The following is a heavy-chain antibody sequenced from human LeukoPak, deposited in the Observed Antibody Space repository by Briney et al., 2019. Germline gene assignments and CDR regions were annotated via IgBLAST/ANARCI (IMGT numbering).Heavy chain of an antibody. CDR2: IIPILGIA. V-gene: IGHV1-69*04. D-gene: IGHD5-12*01. J-gene: IGHJ4*02. CDR3: ARDLAVVATPKDY. Sequence: SVKVSCKASGGTFSSYAISWVRQAPGQGLEWMGRIIPILGIANYAQKFQGRVTITADKSTSTAYMELSSLRSEDTAVYYCARDLAVVATPKDYWGQGTLVTVSS. CDR1: GGTFSSYA.